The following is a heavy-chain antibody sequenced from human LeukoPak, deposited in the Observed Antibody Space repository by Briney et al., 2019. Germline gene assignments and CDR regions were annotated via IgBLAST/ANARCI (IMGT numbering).Heavy chain of an antibody. CDR3: AREKYQVLYGGWFVP. CDR2: IIPIFGTA. V-gene: IGHV1-69*05. D-gene: IGHD2-2*02. CDR1: GGTFSSYA. J-gene: IGHJ5*02. Sequence: ASVKVSCKASGGTFSSYAISWVRQAPGQGLEWMGGIIPIFGTANYAQKFQGRVTITTDESTSTAYMELSSLRSEDTAVYYCAREKYQVLYGGWFVPWGQGTPGTVSP.